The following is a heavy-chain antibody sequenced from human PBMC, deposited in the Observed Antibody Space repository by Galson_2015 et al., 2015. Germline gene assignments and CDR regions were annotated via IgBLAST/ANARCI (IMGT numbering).Heavy chain of an antibody. CDR1: GYTFTDYS. D-gene: IGHD6-6*01. Sequence: SVKVSCKASGYTFTDYSINWVRQAPGQGLELMGWINTNTKNPTYVQGFSGRFFFSLDTSVSTAYLQISSLKAEDTAVYYCARLSRDSSFFLEYWGQGTLLTVSS. J-gene: IGHJ4*02. CDR3: ARLSRDSSFFLEY. V-gene: IGHV7-4-1*02. CDR2: INTNTKNP.